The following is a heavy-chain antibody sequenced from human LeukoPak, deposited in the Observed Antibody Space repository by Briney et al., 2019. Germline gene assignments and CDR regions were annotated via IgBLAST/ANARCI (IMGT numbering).Heavy chain of an antibody. V-gene: IGHV1-8*02. D-gene: IGHD6-19*01. CDR1: GYTFTSYY. CDR3: ARLGTYSSGWPILGY. CDR2: MNPSSGNT. Sequence: GASVKVSCKASGYTFTSYYMHWVRQAPGQGLEWMGWMNPSSGNTGYAQKFQGRVTMTRNTSISTAYMELSSLRSEDTAVYYCARLGTYSSGWPILGYWGQGTLVTVSS. J-gene: IGHJ4*02.